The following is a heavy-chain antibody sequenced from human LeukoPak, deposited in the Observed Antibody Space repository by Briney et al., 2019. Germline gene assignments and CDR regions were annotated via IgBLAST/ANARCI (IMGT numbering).Heavy chain of an antibody. CDR2: INYSGSI. CDR1: GGSISSSSYY. CDR3: ARQMITMVRGVISDYYYYYMDV. D-gene: IGHD3-10*01. V-gene: IGHV4-39*01. J-gene: IGHJ6*03. Sequence: PSETLSLTCSVSGGSISSSSYYWGWIRQPPGKGLEWIGSINYSGSIYYNPSLRSRVIISVDTSKNQFSLKLKSVTAADTAVYYCARQMITMVRGVISDYYYYYMDVWGKGTTVTISS.